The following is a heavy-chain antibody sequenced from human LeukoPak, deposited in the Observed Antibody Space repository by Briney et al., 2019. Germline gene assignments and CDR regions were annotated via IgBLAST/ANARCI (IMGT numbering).Heavy chain of an antibody. CDR3: ARDGDSSSWSFGRYFDY. D-gene: IGHD6-13*01. CDR1: GDSISNTIYY. Sequence: SETLSLTCTVSGDSISNTIYYWAWIRQPPGKGLEWIGSIYYSGTTYYRPSLKSRVAISVVTSRNQFSLNLTSVTAADTAVYYCARDGDSSSWSFGRYFDYWGQGTLVTVSS. CDR2: IYYSGTT. V-gene: IGHV4-39*02. J-gene: IGHJ4*02.